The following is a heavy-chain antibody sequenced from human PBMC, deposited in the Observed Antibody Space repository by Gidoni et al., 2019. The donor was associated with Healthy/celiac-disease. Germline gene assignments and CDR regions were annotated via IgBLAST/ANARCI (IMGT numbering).Heavy chain of an antibody. J-gene: IGHJ5*02. V-gene: IGHV4-39*01. D-gene: IGHD2-15*01. CDR1: GGSISSSSYY. Sequence: QLQLQESGPGLVKPSETLSLTCTVSGGSISSSSYYWGWIRQPPGKGLEWIGSIYYSGSTYYNPSLKSRVTISVDTSKNQFSLKLSSVTAADTAVYYCNVVVVAATPNWFDPWGQGTLVTVSS. CDR2: IYYSGST. CDR3: NVVVVAATPNWFDP.